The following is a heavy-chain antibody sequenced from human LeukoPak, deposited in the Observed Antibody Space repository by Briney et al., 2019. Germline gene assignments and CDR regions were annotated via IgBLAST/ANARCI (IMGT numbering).Heavy chain of an antibody. D-gene: IGHD3-22*01. CDR2: IYYSGST. Sequence: SETLSLTCTVSGGSISSYYWSWIRQPPGKGLEWIGYIYYSGSTNYNPSLKSRVTISVDTSKNQFSLKLSSVTAADTAVYYCARMGTYYYDSSGYYSFDYWGQGTLVTVSS. CDR3: ARMGTYYYDSSGYYSFDY. J-gene: IGHJ4*02. CDR1: GGSISSYY. V-gene: IGHV4-59*01.